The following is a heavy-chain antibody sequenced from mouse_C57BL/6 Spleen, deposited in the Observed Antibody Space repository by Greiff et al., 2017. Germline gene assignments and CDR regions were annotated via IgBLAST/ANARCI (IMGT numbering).Heavy chain of an antibody. Sequence: DVHLVESGGGLVKPGGSLKLSCAASGFTFSSYAMSWVRQTPEKRLEWVATISDGGSYTYYPDNVKGRFTISRDNAKNNLYLQMSHLKSEDTAMYYCARYYYGSSSPYAMDYWGQGTSVTVSS. CDR2: ISDGGSYT. CDR3: ARYYYGSSSPYAMDY. V-gene: IGHV5-4*01. J-gene: IGHJ4*01. CDR1: GFTFSSYA. D-gene: IGHD1-1*01.